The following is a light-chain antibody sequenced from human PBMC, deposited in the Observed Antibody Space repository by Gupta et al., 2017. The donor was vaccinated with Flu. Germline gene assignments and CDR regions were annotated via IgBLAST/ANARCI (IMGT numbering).Light chain of an antibody. J-gene: IGLJ1*01. CDR2: DVS. Sequence: SITISCTVTSSDAHYSNYVSCYQQYPGEAPKLIISDVSSRPLGVSNRFSGSKTANTASLTISGLQAEDEADYYCSSYINSNTRVFGPGTKVTVL. CDR1: SSDAHYSNY. V-gene: IGLV2-14*01. CDR3: SSYINSNTRV.